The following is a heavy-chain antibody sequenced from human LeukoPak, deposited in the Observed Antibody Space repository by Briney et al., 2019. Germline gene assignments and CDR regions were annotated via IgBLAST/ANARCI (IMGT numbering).Heavy chain of an antibody. CDR2: IKSKIDGGTT. J-gene: IGHJ4*02. V-gene: IGHV3-15*01. CDR3: AKDNPVCDY. CDR1: GFTFSHAW. Sequence: GGSLRLSCAVSGFTFSHAWMSWVRQAPGKGLEWVGRIKSKIDGGTTDYGAPVKGRFTISRDDSKNTLYLQMHSLTSDDTALYYCAKDNPVCDYWGQGTLVTVSS. D-gene: IGHD3-16*01.